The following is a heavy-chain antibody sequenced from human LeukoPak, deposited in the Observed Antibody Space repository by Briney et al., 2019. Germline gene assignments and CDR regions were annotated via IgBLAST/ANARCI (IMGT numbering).Heavy chain of an antibody. Sequence: SETLSLTCAVSGGSISSGGFSWSWIRQPPGKGLEWIGYIYHSGSTYYNPSRKGRVTISVDRSKNQFSLKLSSVTAADTAVYYCAREYYYGSGSYSWFDPWGQGTLVTVSS. CDR1: GGSISSGGFS. J-gene: IGHJ5*02. V-gene: IGHV4-30-2*01. CDR3: AREYYYGSGSYSWFDP. D-gene: IGHD3-10*01. CDR2: IYHSGST.